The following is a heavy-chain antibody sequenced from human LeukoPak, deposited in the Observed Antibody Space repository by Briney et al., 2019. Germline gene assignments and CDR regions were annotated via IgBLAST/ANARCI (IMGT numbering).Heavy chain of an antibody. CDR3: AKGLSEWYGVAWYHDAFDI. J-gene: IGHJ3*02. CDR2: ISYDGSNK. CDR1: GFTFSSYG. D-gene: IGHD3-3*01. Sequence: GGSLRLSCAASGFTFSSYGMHWVRQAPGKGLEWVAVISYDGSNKYYADSVKGRFTISRDNSKNTLYLQMNSLRAEDTAVYYCAKGLSEWYGVAWYHDAFDIWGQGTMVTVSS. V-gene: IGHV3-30*18.